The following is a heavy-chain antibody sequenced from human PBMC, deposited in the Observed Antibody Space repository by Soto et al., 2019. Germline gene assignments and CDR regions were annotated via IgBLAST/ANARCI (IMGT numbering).Heavy chain of an antibody. J-gene: IGHJ3*02. CDR3: AKDLPPIDRDRSVWYWRNAFDI. D-gene: IGHD6-19*01. CDR1: GFTFSRYA. V-gene: IGHV3-23*01. Sequence: EVQLLESGGGLVQPGGSLRLSCAASGFTFSRYAMSWVRQAPGKGLEWVSAISGSGGSTYYADSVKGRFTISRDNSKNTLYLQMNSLRAEDTAVYYCAKDLPPIDRDRSVWYWRNAFDIWGQGTMVTVSS. CDR2: ISGSGGST.